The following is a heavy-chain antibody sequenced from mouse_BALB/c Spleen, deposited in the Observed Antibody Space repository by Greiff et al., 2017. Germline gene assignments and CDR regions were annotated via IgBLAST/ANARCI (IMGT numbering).Heavy chain of an antibody. CDR2: INPGSGGT. J-gene: IGHJ3*01. CDR3: ARSDGWFAY. CDR1: GYAFTNYL. D-gene: IGHD2-3*01. Sequence: QVQLQQSGAELVRPGTSVKVSCKASGYAFTNYLIEWVKQRPGQGLEWIGVINPGSGGTNYNEKFKGKATLTADKSSSTAYMQLSSLTSDDSAVYFCARSDGWFAYWGQGTLVTVSA. V-gene: IGHV1-54*01.